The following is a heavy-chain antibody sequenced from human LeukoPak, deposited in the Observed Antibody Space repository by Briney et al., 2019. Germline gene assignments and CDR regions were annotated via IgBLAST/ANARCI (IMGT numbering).Heavy chain of an antibody. CDR3: ARDFGRYYFDY. J-gene: IGHJ4*02. Sequence: GGSLRLSCAASGFTFSSYSMNWVRQAPGKGLEWVSSISSRSGYIYYADSVKGRFTISRDNAKKSLYLQMNSLRAEDTAVYYCARDFGRYYFDYWGQGTLVTVSS. CDR1: GFTFSSYS. V-gene: IGHV3-21*01. D-gene: IGHD3-10*01. CDR2: ISSRSGYI.